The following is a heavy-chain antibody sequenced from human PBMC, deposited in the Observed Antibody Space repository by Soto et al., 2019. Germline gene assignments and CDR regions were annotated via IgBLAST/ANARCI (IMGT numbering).Heavy chain of an antibody. CDR3: ATEPIYYNDGSGYYPLGH. Sequence: ASVKVSCKASGYSFATYGFSWVRQAPGQGLECVGWISAHNGDTHYSQKFQGRVTLTTDTSTNTGYMELRSLTSDDTAVYFCATEPIYYNDGSGYYPLGHWGQGTLVTSPQ. D-gene: IGHD3-22*01. CDR2: ISAHNGDT. J-gene: IGHJ4*02. CDR1: GYSFATYG. V-gene: IGHV1-18*04.